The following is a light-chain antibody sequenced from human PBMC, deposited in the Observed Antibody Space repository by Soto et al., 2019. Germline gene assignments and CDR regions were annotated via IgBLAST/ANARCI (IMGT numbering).Light chain of an antibody. J-gene: IGLJ2*01. CDR1: RSNIGAGYD. CDR2: GNI. CDR3: QSYDSSLSVV. V-gene: IGLV1-40*01. Sequence: QAVVTQPPSVSGAPGQRVTISCTGSRSNIGAGYDVHWYQHLPGTAPKLLIYGNINRPSGVPDRFSGSKSDTSASLAITGLQAEDEADYYCQSYDSSLSVVFGGGTKLTVL.